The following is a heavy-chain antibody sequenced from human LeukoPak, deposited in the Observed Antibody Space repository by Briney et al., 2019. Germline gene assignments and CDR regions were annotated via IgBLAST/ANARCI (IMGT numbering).Heavy chain of an antibody. CDR2: INEDGSER. D-gene: IGHD3-9*01. CDR1: GFSFSTHW. CDR3: VTDRDRDWRKRFDY. J-gene: IGHJ4*02. V-gene: IGHV3-7*01. Sequence: PGGSLRLSCAASGFSFSTHWMNWFRQAPGKGLEGVANINEDGSERNYVDSVKGRFTISRDNTAKSLYLQMNSLGAEDTAVYYCVTDRDRDWRKRFDYWGQGALVGVSS.